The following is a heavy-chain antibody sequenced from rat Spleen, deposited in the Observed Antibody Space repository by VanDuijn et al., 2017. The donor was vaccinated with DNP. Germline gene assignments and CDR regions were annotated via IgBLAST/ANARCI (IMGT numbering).Heavy chain of an antibody. V-gene: IGHV3-1*01. CDR3: ARWGYWYFDF. CDR1: GYSITSDY. Sequence: EVQLQESGPGLVKPSQSLSLTCSVTGYSITSDYWGWIRKFPGNKMAWIGHISYSGRTTYNPSLKSRISISRDTSKNQYFLQLHSVTTEDTATYDCARWGYWYFDFWGPGTMITVSS. CDR2: ISYSGRT. J-gene: IGHJ1*01.